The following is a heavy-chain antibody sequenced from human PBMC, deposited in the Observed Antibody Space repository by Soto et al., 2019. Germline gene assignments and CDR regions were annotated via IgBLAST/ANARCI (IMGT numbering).Heavy chain of an antibody. CDR3: VKDVLPGGADY. CDR1: GFTSNDYA. CDR2: IYYNSDRI. V-gene: IGHV3-9*02. J-gene: IGHJ4*02. D-gene: IGHD3-16*01. Sequence: EVKLVESGGGLVQPGRSLRLSCAASGFTSNDYAMHWVRQAPGKGLEWVSGIYYNSDRIDYGDSVKGRFATSRDNTKNSLYLQMNSLRPEDTAVYYCVKDVLPGGADYWGPGTLVTVSS.